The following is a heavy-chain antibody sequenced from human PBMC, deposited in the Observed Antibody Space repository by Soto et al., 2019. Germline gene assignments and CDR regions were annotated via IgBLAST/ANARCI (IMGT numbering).Heavy chain of an antibody. CDR2: IYYTGRT. V-gene: IGHV4-30-4*01. D-gene: IGHD6-6*01. J-gene: IGHJ4*02. CDR3: ASDRSNSPDYFDF. Sequence: PSVTLSLTCTVSGGSIGSDDYYWSWIRQPPEKGLEWIGYIYYTGRTYYNPSLKSRVTISIDTSRNQFSLTLTSVSAADTAVYYCASDRSNSPDYFDFWGQGTLVTVSS. CDR1: GGSIGSDDYY.